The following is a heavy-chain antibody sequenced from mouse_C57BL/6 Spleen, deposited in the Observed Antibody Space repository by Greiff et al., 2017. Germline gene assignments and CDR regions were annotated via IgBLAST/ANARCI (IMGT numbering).Heavy chain of an antibody. J-gene: IGHJ3*01. CDR1: GFTFSSYA. CDR2: ISSGGDYI. D-gene: IGHD6-1*01. CDR3: TRDLAGWFAY. V-gene: IGHV5-9-1*02. Sequence: EVKLVESGEGLVKPGGSLKLSCAASGFTFSSYAMSWVRQTPEKRLEWVAYISSGGDYIYYAVTVKGRFTISRDNARDTLYLQMSSLKSEDTAMYYCTRDLAGWFAYWGQGTLVTVSA.